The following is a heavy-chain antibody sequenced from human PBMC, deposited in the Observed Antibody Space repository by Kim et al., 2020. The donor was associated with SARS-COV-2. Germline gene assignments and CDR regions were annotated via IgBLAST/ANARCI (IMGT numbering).Heavy chain of an antibody. Sequence: GGSLRLSCTASGFTFGDYAMSWVRQAPGKGLEWVGFIRSKAYGGTTEYAASVKGRFTISRDDSKSIAYLQMNSLKTEDTAVYYCTRDDFWSGYNDYWGQGALVTAPS. CDR1: GFTFGDYA. CDR3: TRDDFWSGYNDY. J-gene: IGHJ4*02. D-gene: IGHD3-3*01. V-gene: IGHV3-49*04. CDR2: IRSKAYGGTT.